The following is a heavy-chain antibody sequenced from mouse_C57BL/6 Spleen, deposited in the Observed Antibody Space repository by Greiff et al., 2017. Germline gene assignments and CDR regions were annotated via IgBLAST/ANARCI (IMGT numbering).Heavy chain of an antibody. D-gene: IGHD1-1*01. CDR2: IHPNSGST. V-gene: IGHV1-64*01. CDR1: GYTFTSYW. CDR3: ARKGYYGSSPYWYFDV. J-gene: IGHJ1*03. Sequence: QVQLKESGAELVKPGASVKLSCKASGYTFTSYWMHWVKQRPGQGLEWIGMIHPNSGSTNYNEKFKSKATLTVDKSSSTAYMQLSSLTSEDSAVYYCARKGYYGSSPYWYFDVWGTGTTVTVSS.